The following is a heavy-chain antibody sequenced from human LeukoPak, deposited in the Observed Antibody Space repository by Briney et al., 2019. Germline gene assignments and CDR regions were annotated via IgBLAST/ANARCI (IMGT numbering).Heavy chain of an antibody. D-gene: IGHD3-22*01. J-gene: IGHJ4*02. CDR3: ARGLSVVVIAGFDY. CDR1: GFTFSSYG. V-gene: IGHV3-23*01. Sequence: GVLRLSCAASGFTFSSYGMHWVRQAPGKGLEWVSAISGSGGSTYYADSVKGRFTISRDNSKNTLYLQMNSLRAEDTAVYYCARGLSVVVIAGFDYWGQGTLVTVSS. CDR2: ISGSGGST.